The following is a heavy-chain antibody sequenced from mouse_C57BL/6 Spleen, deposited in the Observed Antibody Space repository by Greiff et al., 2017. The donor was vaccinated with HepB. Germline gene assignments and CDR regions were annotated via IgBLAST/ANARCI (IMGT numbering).Heavy chain of an antibody. CDR3: ARRRVARYFDV. CDR2: INPNNGGT. D-gene: IGHD6-1*02. V-gene: IGHV1-26*01. Sequence: EVQLQQSGPELVKPGASVKISCKASGYTFTDYYMNWVKQSHGKSLEWIGDINPNNGGTSYNQKFKGKATLTVDKSSSTAYMELRSLTSEDSAVYYCARRRVARYFDVWGTGTTVTVSS. CDR1: GYTFTDYY. J-gene: IGHJ1*03.